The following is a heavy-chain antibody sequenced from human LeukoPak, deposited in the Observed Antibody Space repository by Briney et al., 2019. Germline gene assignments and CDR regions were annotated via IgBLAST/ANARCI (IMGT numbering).Heavy chain of an antibody. J-gene: IGHJ3*02. Sequence: SETLSLTCAVSGGSISSSNWWSWIRQPPGKGLEWIGEIYHSGSTNYNPSLKSRVTISVDTSKNQFSLKLSSVTAADTAVYYCARRETWFGDPSLPSAFDIWGQGTMVTVSS. CDR1: GGSISSSNW. CDR2: IYHSGST. D-gene: IGHD3-10*01. V-gene: IGHV4-4*02. CDR3: ARRETWFGDPSLPSAFDI.